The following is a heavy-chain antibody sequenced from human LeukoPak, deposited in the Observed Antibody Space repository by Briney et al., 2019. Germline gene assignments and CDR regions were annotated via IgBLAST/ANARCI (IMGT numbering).Heavy chain of an antibody. J-gene: IGHJ4*02. CDR1: GGTFSSYA. CDR2: IIPIFGTA. D-gene: IGHD1-1*01. V-gene: IGHV1-69*05. Sequence: GASVKVSCKASGGTFSSYAISWVRQAPGQGLEWMVGIIPIFGTANYAQKFQGRVTITTDESTSTAYMELSSLRSEDTAVYYCARLRGGYNWNERYFDYWGQGTLVTVPS. CDR3: ARLRGGYNWNERYFDY.